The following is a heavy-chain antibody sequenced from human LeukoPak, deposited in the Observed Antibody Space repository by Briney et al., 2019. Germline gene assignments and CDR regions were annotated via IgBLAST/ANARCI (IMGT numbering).Heavy chain of an antibody. CDR1: GYTFTGYY. Sequence: GASVKVSCKASGYTFTGYYMHWVRQAPGQGLEWMGWINPNSGGTNYAQKFQGRVTMTRDMSTSTVYMELSSLRSEDTAVYYCARDQGSITGTTPADDYWGQGTLVTVSS. CDR2: INPNSGGT. V-gene: IGHV1-2*02. J-gene: IGHJ4*02. D-gene: IGHD1-7*01. CDR3: ARDQGSITGTTPADDY.